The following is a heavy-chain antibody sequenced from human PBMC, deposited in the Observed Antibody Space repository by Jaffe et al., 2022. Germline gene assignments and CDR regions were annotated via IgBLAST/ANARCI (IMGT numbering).Heavy chain of an antibody. V-gene: IGHV1-18*01. J-gene: IGHJ4*02. D-gene: IGHD6-19*01. CDR2: INAYNGNT. Sequence: QVQLVQSGADVKKPGASVKVSCKASGYTFTSYGISWVRQAPGQGPEWMGWINAYNGNTNYAQKLQGRVSMTTDTSTSTAYMELRSLTSDDTALYFCARFVSGFYYYFDYWGQGTLVTVSS. CDR1: GYTFTSYG. CDR3: ARFVSGFYYYFDY.